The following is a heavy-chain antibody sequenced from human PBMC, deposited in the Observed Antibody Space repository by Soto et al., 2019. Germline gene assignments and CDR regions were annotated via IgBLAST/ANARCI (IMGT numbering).Heavy chain of an antibody. CDR2: IYPGDHET. D-gene: IGHD6-13*01. CDR1: GYTFSNFW. V-gene: IGHV5-51*01. Sequence: GESLKISCQCSGYTFSNFWIGWVRQLPGKGLEWMGVIYPGDHETRYSPSFHGKVTISADKSINTAYLQWNSLEASDTAFYFCARSPRSSPYFDYWGQGALVTVSS. J-gene: IGHJ4*02. CDR3: ARSPRSSPYFDY.